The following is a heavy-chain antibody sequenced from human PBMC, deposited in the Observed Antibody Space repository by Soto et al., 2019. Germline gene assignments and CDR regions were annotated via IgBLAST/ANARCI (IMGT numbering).Heavy chain of an antibody. CDR2: ISGNGGRT. D-gene: IGHD3-10*01. V-gene: IGHV3-23*01. Sequence: EVQLLESGGGLVQPGGSLRLSCAASEFSVSNYAMNWVRQAPGKGLEWVSGISGNGGRTYYADSVRGWFTISRDNHKNTMYMQMKSLRGEDTAVYYCAKGSSDVTMVRGVTISAGIFDYWGQGALVTVSS. CDR1: EFSVSNYA. CDR3: AKGSSDVTMVRGVTISAGIFDY. J-gene: IGHJ4*02.